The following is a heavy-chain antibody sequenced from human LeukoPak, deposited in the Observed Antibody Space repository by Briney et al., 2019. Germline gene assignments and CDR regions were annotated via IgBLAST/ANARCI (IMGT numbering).Heavy chain of an antibody. D-gene: IGHD2-21*02. CDR3: AKVPRDSDCY. CDR2: RNEDGSVK. Sequence: GGSLRLSCAVSGGTFSAYWMAWVRQSPGKGLEWVAERNEDGSVKYYVDSMKGRFTISRDNAKNSLYLQMNSLGAEDTAVYYCAKVPRDSDCYWGQGTLVTVSS. J-gene: IGHJ4*02. V-gene: IGHV3-7*01. CDR1: GGTFSAYW.